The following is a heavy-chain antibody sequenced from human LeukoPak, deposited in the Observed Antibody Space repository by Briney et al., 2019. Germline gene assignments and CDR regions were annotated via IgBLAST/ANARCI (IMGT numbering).Heavy chain of an antibody. Sequence: GGSLRLSCAASGFTFSTYTMNWVRQAPGKGLEWVSSISSSSSYIAYSDSVKGRFTISRDNAKNSLYLQMNSLRAEDTAVYYCARRAYCGGDCYSGAYYYYGMDVWGQGTTVTASS. D-gene: IGHD2-21*02. CDR3: ARRAYCGGDCYSGAYYYYGMDV. J-gene: IGHJ6*02. CDR1: GFTFSTYT. CDR2: ISSSSSYI. V-gene: IGHV3-21*01.